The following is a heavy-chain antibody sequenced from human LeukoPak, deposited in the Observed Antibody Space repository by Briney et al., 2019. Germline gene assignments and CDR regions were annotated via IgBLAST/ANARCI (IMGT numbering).Heavy chain of an antibody. CDR3: ARVGGATAVTMYFEY. CDR2: MTTSGNTI. Sequence: GGSLRLSCVVSGITFSGYSMIWVRQAPGKGLEWLSFMTTSGNTIFYAESVKDRFTISRDNAKKSLYLQMNGLRDEDTAVYYCARVGGATAVTMYFEYWGQGTLVTVSS. D-gene: IGHD1-26*01. J-gene: IGHJ4*02. CDR1: GITFSGYS. V-gene: IGHV3-48*02.